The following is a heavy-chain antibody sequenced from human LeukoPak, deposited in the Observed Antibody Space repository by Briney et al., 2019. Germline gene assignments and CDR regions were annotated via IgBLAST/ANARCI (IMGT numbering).Heavy chain of an antibody. Sequence: PSETLSLTCTVSGGSISSYYWSWIRQPAGKGLEWIGRIYTSGSTNYNPSLKSRVTMSVDTSKNHFSLKLSSVTAADTAVYYRARDTGEYDFWSGYYPSNWFDPWGQGTLVTVSS. J-gene: IGHJ5*02. CDR1: GGSISSYY. D-gene: IGHD3-3*01. CDR3: ARDTGEYDFWSGYYPSNWFDP. V-gene: IGHV4-4*07. CDR2: IYTSGST.